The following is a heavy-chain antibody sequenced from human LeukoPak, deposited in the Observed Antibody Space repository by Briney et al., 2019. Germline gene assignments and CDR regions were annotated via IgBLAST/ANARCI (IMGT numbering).Heavy chain of an antibody. V-gene: IGHV3-48*03. CDR2: ISSSGSTI. J-gene: IGHJ4*02. Sequence: QPGGSLRLSCAASGFTFSSYEMNWVRQAPGKGLEWVSYISSSGSTIYYADSVKGRFTISRDNAKNTLYLQMNSLRAEDTAVYYCARRDYYDSSGLDYWGQGTLVTVSS. CDR1: GFTFSSYE. CDR3: ARRDYYDSSGLDY. D-gene: IGHD3-22*01.